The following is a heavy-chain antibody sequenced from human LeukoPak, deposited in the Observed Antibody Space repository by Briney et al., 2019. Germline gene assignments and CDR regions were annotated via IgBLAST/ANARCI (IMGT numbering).Heavy chain of an antibody. J-gene: IGHJ5*02. D-gene: IGHD4-17*01. CDR3: ARQNDDYGDYHNWFDP. Sequence: SVKVSCKASGGTFSSYAISWVRQAPGRGLEWMGGIIPIFGTANYAQKFQGRVTITADESTSTAYMELSSLRSEDTAVYYCARQNDDYGDYHNWFDPWGQGTLVTVSS. CDR2: IIPIFGTA. CDR1: GGTFSSYA. V-gene: IGHV1-69*01.